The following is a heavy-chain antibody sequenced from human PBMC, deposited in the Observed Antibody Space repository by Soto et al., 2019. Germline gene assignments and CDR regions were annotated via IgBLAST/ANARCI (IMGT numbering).Heavy chain of an antibody. CDR1: GVSFSGYY. D-gene: IGHD6-13*01. CDR3: ARASSSWYWFDP. CDR2: INHSGST. J-gene: IGHJ5*02. Sequence: SETLSLTCAVYGVSFSGYYWSWIRQPPGKGLEWIGEINHSGSTNYNPSLKSRVTISVDTSKNQFSLKLSSVTAADTAVYYCARASSSWYWFDPWGQGTLVTVSS. V-gene: IGHV4-34*01.